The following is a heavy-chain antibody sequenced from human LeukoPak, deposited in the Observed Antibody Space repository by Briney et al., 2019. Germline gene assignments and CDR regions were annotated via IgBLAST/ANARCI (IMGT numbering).Heavy chain of an antibody. Sequence: ASVKVSCKASGYTFTSYDINWVRQATGQGLEWMGWMNPNSGNTGYAQKFQGRVTMTRNTSISTAYMELSSLRSEDTAVYYCAVLGDIVATTRHYYDSSGYHQFDYWGQGTLVTVSS. V-gene: IGHV1-8*01. J-gene: IGHJ4*02. CDR3: AVLGDIVATTRHYYDSSGYHQFDY. CDR2: MNPNSGNT. CDR1: GYTFTSYD. D-gene: IGHD3-22*01.